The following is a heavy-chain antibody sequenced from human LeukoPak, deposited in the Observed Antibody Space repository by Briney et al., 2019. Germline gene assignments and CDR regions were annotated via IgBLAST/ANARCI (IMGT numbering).Heavy chain of an antibody. CDR2: IYSGGST. CDR3: ASHSSSWYGFDY. J-gene: IGHJ4*02. V-gene: IGHV3-53*01. D-gene: IGHD6-13*01. CDR1: GFTVSSNH. Sequence: GGSLRLSCAASGFTVSSNHMSWVRQGPGKGLEWVSVIYSGGSTYLSDSVKGRFTISRDNSKNTLYLQMNSLRAEATAVYYCASHSSSWYGFDYWGQGTLVAVSS.